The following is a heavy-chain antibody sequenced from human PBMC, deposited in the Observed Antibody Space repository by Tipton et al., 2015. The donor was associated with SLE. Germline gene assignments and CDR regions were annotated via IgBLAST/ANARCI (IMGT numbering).Heavy chain of an antibody. CDR1: GGSVTSFY. D-gene: IGHD2-2*01. CDR3: ARGQCTSCYYYYMDV. J-gene: IGHJ6*03. Sequence: GLVKPSETLSLTCSVSGGSVTSFYWSWIRQPPGKGLEWIGEINHSGSTNYNPSLKSRVTISVDTSKNQFSLKLSSVTAADTAVYYCARGQCTSCYYYYMDVWGKGTTVTVSS. V-gene: IGHV4-34*01. CDR2: INHSGST.